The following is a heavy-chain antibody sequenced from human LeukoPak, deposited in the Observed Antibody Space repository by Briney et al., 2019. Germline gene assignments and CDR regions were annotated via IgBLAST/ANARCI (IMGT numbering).Heavy chain of an antibody. CDR3: ARPHSSGWFSLYFDY. V-gene: IGHV1-2*02. CDR1: GYTFTDFY. J-gene: IGHJ4*02. CDR2: INPNSGGT. D-gene: IGHD6-19*01. Sequence: ASAKVSCKASGYTFTDFYIHWVRQAPGQGLEWMGWINPNSGGTKFAQKFQGRVTMTRDTSITTAYMEVSRLRSDDTAVYYCARPHSSGWFSLYFDYWGQGTLVTVSS.